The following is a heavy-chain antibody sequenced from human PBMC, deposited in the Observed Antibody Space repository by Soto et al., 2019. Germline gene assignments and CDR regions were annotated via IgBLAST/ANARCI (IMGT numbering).Heavy chain of an antibody. CDR3: ARRVDYDILTGPIAP. CDR1: GYTFTSYG. V-gene: IGHV1-18*01. J-gene: IGHJ5*02. CDR2: ISAYNGNT. D-gene: IGHD3-9*01. Sequence: ASVKVSCKASGYTFTSYGISWVRQAPGQGLEWMGWISAYNGNTNYAQKLQGRVTMTTDTSTSTAYMELRSLRSDDTAVYYCARRVDYDILTGPIAPWGQGTLVTVSS.